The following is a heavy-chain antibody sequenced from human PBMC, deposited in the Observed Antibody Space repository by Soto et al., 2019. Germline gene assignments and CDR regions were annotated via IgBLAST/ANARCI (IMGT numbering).Heavy chain of an antibody. V-gene: IGHV3-7*05. CDR3: AGEGGDPGGATTPKQFDY. D-gene: IGHD5-12*01. CDR2: IKQDGSEK. J-gene: IGHJ4*02. CDR1: GFTFSSYW. Sequence: EVQLVESGGGLVQPGGSLRLSCAASGFTFSSYWMSWVRQAPGKGLEWVANIKQDGSEKYYVDSVKGRFTISRDNAKKSLYLQMNSRGAEDRAVYYGAGEGGDPGGATTPKQFDYWGQGTLVTVSS.